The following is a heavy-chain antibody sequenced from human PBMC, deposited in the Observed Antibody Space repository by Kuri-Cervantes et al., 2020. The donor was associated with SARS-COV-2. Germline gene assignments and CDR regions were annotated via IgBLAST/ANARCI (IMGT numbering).Heavy chain of an antibody. J-gene: IGHJ4*02. CDR1: GFTFSDYY. CDR3: ARDRTILDYFDY. V-gene: IGHV3-11*04. CDR2: ISSSGSTI. D-gene: IGHD3-9*01. Sequence: GGSLRLSCAASGFTFSDYYMSWIRQAPGKGLEWVPYISSSGSTIYYADSVKGRFTISRDNAKNTLYLQMNSLRAEDTAVYYCARDRTILDYFDYWGQGTLVTVSS.